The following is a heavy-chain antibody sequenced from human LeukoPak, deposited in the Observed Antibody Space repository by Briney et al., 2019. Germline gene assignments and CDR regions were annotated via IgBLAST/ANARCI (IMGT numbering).Heavy chain of an antibody. D-gene: IGHD5-18*01. CDR2: IEKDESVT. CDR1: ASILSSHW. Sequence: PGRSLRPSSAAAASILSSHWMSWVSQPPGKGLEWVANIEKDESVTNYVDSVKGRFSISRHNTKNSLYLQMNALTGPDKAVYYCARGSVSYGYIHDYWGQGTLVTVSS. V-gene: IGHV3-7*01. J-gene: IGHJ4*02. CDR3: ARGSVSYGYIHDY.